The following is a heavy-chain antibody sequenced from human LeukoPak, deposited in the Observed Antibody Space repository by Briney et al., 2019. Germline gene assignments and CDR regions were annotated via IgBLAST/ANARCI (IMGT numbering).Heavy chain of an antibody. CDR3: ARFNGCWSGYYGGYYGMDV. D-gene: IGHD3-3*01. CDR1: GYTFTSYG. Sequence: ASVKVSCKASGYTFTSYGISWVRQAPGQGLEWMGWISAYNGNTNYAQKLQGRVTMTTDTSTSTAYMELRSLRSDDTAVYYCARFNGCWSGYYGGYYGMDVWGQGTTVTVSS. J-gene: IGHJ6*02. V-gene: IGHV1-18*01. CDR2: ISAYNGNT.